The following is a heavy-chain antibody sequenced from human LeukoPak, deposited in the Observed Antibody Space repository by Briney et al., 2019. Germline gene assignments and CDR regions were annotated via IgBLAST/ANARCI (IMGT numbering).Heavy chain of an antibody. CDR2: ISGSGGST. CDR3: ARDNYDSSGYYYPFDY. CDR1: GFTVSSSY. Sequence: GGSLRLSCAASGFTVSSSYVSWVRQAPGKGLEWVSGISGSGGSTYYADSVKGRFTISRDNSKNTLYLQMDSLRAEDTAKYYCARDNYDSSGYYYPFDYWGQGILVTVSS. D-gene: IGHD3-22*01. J-gene: IGHJ4*02. V-gene: IGHV3-23*01.